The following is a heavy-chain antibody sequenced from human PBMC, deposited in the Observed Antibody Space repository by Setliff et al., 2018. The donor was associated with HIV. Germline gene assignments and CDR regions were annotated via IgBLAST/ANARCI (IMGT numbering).Heavy chain of an antibody. CDR3: ASHQHNFTGYYYYYYYMAV. CDR1: NGSISNYY. Sequence: SETLSLTCTVSNGSISNYYWTWIRQPPGKGLEWIGYIYTSGSTDYNPSLKSRLTISVDTPQNPFSLKLSPLTAADTAVYYWASHQHNFTGYYYYYYYMAVWGRGTMVTVSS. J-gene: IGHJ6*03. V-gene: IGHV4-4*09. CDR2: IYTSGST. D-gene: IGHD3-9*01.